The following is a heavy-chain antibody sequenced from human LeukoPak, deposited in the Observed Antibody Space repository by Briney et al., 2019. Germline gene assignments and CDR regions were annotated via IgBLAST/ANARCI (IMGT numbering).Heavy chain of an antibody. D-gene: IGHD6-19*01. CDR2: ISGSGAGT. CDR3: AKDRDTSGWYDRAVFDY. V-gene: IGHV3-23*01. Sequence: GGPLRLSCAASGFTFSSYAMSWVRQAPGKGLEWVSGISGSGAGTYYADSVKGRFTISRDNSKNTLYLLMNSLRAEDAAVYYCAKDRDTSGWYDRAVFDYWGQGTLVTVSS. J-gene: IGHJ4*02. CDR1: GFTFSSYA.